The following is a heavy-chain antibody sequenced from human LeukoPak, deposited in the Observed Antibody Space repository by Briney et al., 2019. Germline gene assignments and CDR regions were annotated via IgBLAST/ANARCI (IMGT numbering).Heavy chain of an antibody. V-gene: IGHV3-30*02. D-gene: IGHD6-19*01. J-gene: IGHJ6*02. CDR3: ARESVAGTGSVTYGMDV. Sequence: GGSLRLSCAASGFTFSSYGMHWVRQAPGKGLEWVAFIRYDGSNKYYADSVKGRFTISRDNSKNTLYLQMNSLRAEDTAVYYCARESVAGTGSVTYGMDVWGQGTTVTVSS. CDR2: IRYDGSNK. CDR1: GFTFSSYG.